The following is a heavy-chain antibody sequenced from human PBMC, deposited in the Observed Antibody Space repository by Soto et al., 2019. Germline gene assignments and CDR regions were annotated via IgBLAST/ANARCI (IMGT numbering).Heavy chain of an antibody. CDR3: ARCNFYLRYGMDV. D-gene: IGHD3-9*01. J-gene: IGHJ6*02. CDR2: INAGNGNT. Sequence: QVQLVQSGAEVKKPGASVKVSCKASGYTFTSYAMHWVRQAPGQRLEWMGWINAGNGNTKYSQKFKGRVTTTRDTSASTASMELISLRSEDPAVYYWARCNFYLRYGMDVWGQGTTVTVSS. V-gene: IGHV1-3*01. CDR1: GYTFTSYA.